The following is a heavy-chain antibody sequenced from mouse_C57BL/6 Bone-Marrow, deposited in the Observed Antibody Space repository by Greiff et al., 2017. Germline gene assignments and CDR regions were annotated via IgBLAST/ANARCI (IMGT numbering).Heavy chain of an antibody. V-gene: IGHV5-9-1*02. CDR2: ISSGGEYI. CDR3: TRGAAWFAY. J-gene: IGHJ3*01. Sequence: EVSLVESGEGLVKPGGSLKLSCAASGFTFRSYAMSWVRQTPEKRLEWVAYISSGGEYISYADTVKGRFTISRDNARNTLYLQMSSLKSEDTAMYYCTRGAAWFAYWGQGTLVTVSA. CDR1: GFTFRSYA.